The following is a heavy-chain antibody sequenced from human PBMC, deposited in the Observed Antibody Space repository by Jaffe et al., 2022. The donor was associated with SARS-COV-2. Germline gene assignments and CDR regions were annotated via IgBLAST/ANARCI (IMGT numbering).Heavy chain of an antibody. D-gene: IGHD2-21*01. CDR1: GFTFSSYW. Sequence: EVQLAESGGGLVQPGGSLRLSCAASGFTFSSYWMTWVRQAPGKGLEWVGQIKEDGSEQYYVDAVRGRFTITRDNAKNSLYLQMNSLRAEDTAVYYCVTDGGSGIGRCVFDIWGQGTMVAVSS. CDR2: IKEDGSEQ. J-gene: IGHJ3*02. CDR3: VTDGGSGIGRCVFDI. V-gene: IGHV3-7*01.